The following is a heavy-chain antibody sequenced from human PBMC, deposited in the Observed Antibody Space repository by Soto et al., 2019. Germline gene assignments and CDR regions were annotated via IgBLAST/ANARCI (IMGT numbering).Heavy chain of an antibody. CDR3: ARVEVVVVPAATWFDP. Sequence: QVQLQESGPGLVKPSQTLSLTCTVSGGSISSGGYYWSWIRQHPGKGLEWIGYIYYSGSTYYNPSLKSRVTISVDTSKNQFSLKLSSVTAADTAVYYCARVEVVVVPAATWFDPWGQGTLVTVSS. CDR2: IYYSGST. CDR1: GGSISSGGYY. V-gene: IGHV4-31*03. J-gene: IGHJ5*02. D-gene: IGHD2-2*01.